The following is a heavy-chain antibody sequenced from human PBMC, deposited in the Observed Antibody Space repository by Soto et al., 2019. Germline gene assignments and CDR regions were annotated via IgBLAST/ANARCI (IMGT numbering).Heavy chain of an antibody. CDR3: APCAALRFFVWLFGSCGMDF. CDR1: GFTFSDYY. Sequence: GGTLRLSCAASGFTFSDYYMSWLRQAPGKGLEWVSYISSSGSTIYYADSVKGRFTISRDNAKNSLYLQMNSLRAEDTAVYYCAPCAALRFFVWLFGSCGMDFCCQAPSVTDS. CDR2: ISSSGSTI. D-gene: IGHD3-9*01. V-gene: IGHV3-11*01. J-gene: IGHJ6*02.